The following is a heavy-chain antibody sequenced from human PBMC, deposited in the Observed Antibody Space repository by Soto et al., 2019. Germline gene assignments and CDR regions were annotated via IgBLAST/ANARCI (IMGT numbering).Heavy chain of an antibody. J-gene: IGHJ6*01. Sequence: QLVQSGAEVKQPGTSLKISCKASGYSLTDYYIHWVRQAPGQGFEWMGWINPKSGGTSYAEKFRGGVNLSRDTSISTVYMEVNLLKSDDTAIYFCARGLLTVPPYSYFGMDVWGQGTTVTVSS. D-gene: IGHD3-9*01. CDR3: ARGLLTVPPYSYFGMDV. CDR2: INPKSGGT. CDR1: GYSLTDYY. V-gene: IGHV1-2*02.